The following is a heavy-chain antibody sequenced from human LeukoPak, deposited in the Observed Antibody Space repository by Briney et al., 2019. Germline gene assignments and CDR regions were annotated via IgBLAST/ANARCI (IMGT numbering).Heavy chain of an antibody. CDR3: AKDLDSSGYYIY. CDR2: ISGSGGST. CDR1: GFTFSSYA. D-gene: IGHD3-22*01. V-gene: IGHV3-23*01. J-gene: IGHJ4*02. Sequence: PGGSLRLSCAASGFTFSSYAMSWVRQAPGRGLEWVSAISGSGGSTYYADSVKGRFTISRDNSKNTLYLQMNSLRAEDTAVYYCAKDLDSSGYYIYWGQGTLVTVSS.